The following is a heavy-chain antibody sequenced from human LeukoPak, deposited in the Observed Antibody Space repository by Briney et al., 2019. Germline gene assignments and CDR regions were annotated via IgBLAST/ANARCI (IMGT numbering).Heavy chain of an antibody. CDR1: GFTFSTYS. Sequence: GGSLRLSCAASGFTFSTYSMSWVRQAPGKGLEWVSYISSSSSTVYYADSVKGRFTISRDNAKNSLHLEANSLRDEDTAVSYCARLNGRSFDYWGQGTLVTVSS. D-gene: IGHD1-20*01. CDR3: ARLNGRSFDY. CDR2: ISSSSSTV. V-gene: IGHV3-48*02. J-gene: IGHJ4*02.